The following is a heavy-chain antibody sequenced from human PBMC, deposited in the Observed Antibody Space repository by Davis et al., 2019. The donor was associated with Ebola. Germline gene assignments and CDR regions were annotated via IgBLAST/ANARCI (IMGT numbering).Heavy chain of an antibody. CDR3: ASLFVYYYDSSGYKL. CDR2: IYYSGST. J-gene: IGHJ4*02. CDR1: GGSISSSSYY. V-gene: IGHV4-39*01. Sequence: PSETLSLTCTVSGGSISSSSYYWGWIRQPPGKGLEWIGSIYYSGSTYYNPSLKSRVTISVDTSKNQFSLKLSSVTAADTAVYYCASLFVYYYDSSGYKLWGQGTLVTVSS. D-gene: IGHD3-22*01.